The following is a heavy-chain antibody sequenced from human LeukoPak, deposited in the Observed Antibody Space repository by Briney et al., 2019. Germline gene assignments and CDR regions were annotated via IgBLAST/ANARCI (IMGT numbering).Heavy chain of an antibody. CDR2: INHSGST. J-gene: IGHJ3*02. Sequence: SETLSLTWAVDGGSFSGYYWSWSRKPAGKGLEWMGEINHSGSTNYNPSLKSRVTISVDTSKNQFSLKLSSVTAADTAVYYCARFSARRITMIIEKAYAFDIWGQGTMVTVSS. CDR1: GGSFSGYY. V-gene: IGHV4-34*01. CDR3: ARFSARRITMIIEKAYAFDI. D-gene: IGHD3-22*01.